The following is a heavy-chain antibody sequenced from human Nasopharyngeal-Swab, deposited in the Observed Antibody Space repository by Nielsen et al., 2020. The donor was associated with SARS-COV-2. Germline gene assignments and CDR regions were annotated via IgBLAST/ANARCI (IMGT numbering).Heavy chain of an antibody. Sequence: GESLKISCAASGFTFENYAMHWVRQAPGKGLEWVSAISSSGDYIYYAASVKGRFTISRDNAKNSVYLQMNSLRAEDTAVYYCARDTPAMFAYWGQGTLVTVSS. CDR1: GFTFENYA. V-gene: IGHV3-21*01. J-gene: IGHJ4*02. CDR3: ARDTPAMFAY. CDR2: ISSSGDYI.